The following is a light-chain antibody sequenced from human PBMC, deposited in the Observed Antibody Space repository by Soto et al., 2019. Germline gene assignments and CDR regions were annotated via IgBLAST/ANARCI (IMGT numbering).Light chain of an antibody. CDR1: QGVSSY. CDR2: DAS. J-gene: IGKJ5*01. V-gene: IGKV3-11*01. CDR3: QQRRSWPPSIT. Sequence: DIVLTQSPATLSLSPGERATRYCGASQGVSSYLAWYQQKPGQAPSLLIYDASNRATGIPAGFSGSGSGTDFTLTISSLEPEDFAVYYCQQRRSWPPSITFGQGTRLEIK.